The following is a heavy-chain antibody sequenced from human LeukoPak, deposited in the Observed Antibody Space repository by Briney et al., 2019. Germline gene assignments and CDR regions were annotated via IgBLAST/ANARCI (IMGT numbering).Heavy chain of an antibody. J-gene: IGHJ4*02. CDR1: GFTVSSNY. D-gene: IGHD6-19*01. V-gene: IGHV3-66*01. Sequence: GGSLRLSCAASGFTVSSNYMSWVRQAPGKGLEWVSVIYSGGSTYYADSVKGRFTISRDNSKNTLYLQMNSLRAEDTAAYYCASVNSGWYFVDYWGQGTLVTVSS. CDR2: IYSGGST. CDR3: ASVNSGWYFVDY.